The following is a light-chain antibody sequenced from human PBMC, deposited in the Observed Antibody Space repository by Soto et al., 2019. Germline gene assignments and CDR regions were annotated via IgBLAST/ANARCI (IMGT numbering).Light chain of an antibody. V-gene: IGLV1-44*01. CDR3: AAWDDSLNGRGV. J-gene: IGLJ1*01. CDR1: SSNIGSNT. Sequence: QSVLTQPPSASGTPGQRVTISCSGSSSNIGSNTVTWYQQLPGTAPKLLIYSNNQRPSGVPDRFSGSESGTSASLAISGLQSEDEADYYCAAWDDSLNGRGVFGTGTKVTVL. CDR2: SNN.